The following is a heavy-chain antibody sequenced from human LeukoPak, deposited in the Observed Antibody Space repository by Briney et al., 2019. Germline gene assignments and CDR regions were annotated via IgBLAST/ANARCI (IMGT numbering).Heavy chain of an antibody. CDR1: GFTFSSYW. V-gene: IGHV3-23*01. D-gene: IGHD3-22*01. J-gene: IGHJ4*02. CDR2: ISGSGGST. CDR3: AKGRYDSSGPANTFDY. Sequence: GGSLRLSCAASGFTFSSYWMSWVRQAPGKGLEWVSGISGSGGSTYYADSVKGQFTISRDNSKNTLYLQMNNLRAEDTALYYCAKGRYDSSGPANTFDYWGQGTLVTVSS.